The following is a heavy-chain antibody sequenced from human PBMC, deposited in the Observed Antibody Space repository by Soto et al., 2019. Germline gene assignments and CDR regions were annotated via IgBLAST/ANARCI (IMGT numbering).Heavy chain of an antibody. CDR2: IYHSGST. CDR1: GGSISSYY. V-gene: IGHV4-59*01. Sequence: SETLSLTCTVSGGSISSYYWSWIRQPPGKGLEWIGYIYHSGSTNYNPSLKSRVTISVDTSKNQFSLKLSSVTAADTAVYYCAREDNWNYNWFDPWGQGTLVTVSS. CDR3: AREDNWNYNWFDP. J-gene: IGHJ5*02. D-gene: IGHD1-7*01.